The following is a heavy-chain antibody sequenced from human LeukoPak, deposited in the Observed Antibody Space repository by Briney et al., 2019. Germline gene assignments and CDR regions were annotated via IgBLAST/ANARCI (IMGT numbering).Heavy chain of an antibody. CDR3: AREPRDSSGWYGSYAFDI. CDR2: INPNSGGT. D-gene: IGHD6-19*01. Sequence: ASVKVSCKASGYTFTGYYMHWVRQAPGQGLEWMGWINPNSGGTNYAQKFQGRVTMTRDTSISTAYMELSRLRSDDTAVYYCAREPRDSSGWYGSYAFDIWGQGTMVTVSS. CDR1: GYTFTGYY. J-gene: IGHJ3*02. V-gene: IGHV1-2*02.